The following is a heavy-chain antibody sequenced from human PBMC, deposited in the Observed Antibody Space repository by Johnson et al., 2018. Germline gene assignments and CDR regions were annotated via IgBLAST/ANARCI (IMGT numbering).Heavy chain of an antibody. D-gene: IGHD2-21*01. V-gene: IGHV3-21*01. CDR3: ARGRDWAEI. J-gene: IGHJ3*02. Sequence: VQLVESGGGLVKPGGSLRLSCAASGFTFSSYSMNWVRQAPGQGLEWVSSISSSSSYIYYADSVKGRFTISRDNAKNSLYLQMKSLRAADTAVYSCARGRDWAEIWGQGTRVTVAA. CDR2: ISSSSSYI. CDR1: GFTFSSYS.